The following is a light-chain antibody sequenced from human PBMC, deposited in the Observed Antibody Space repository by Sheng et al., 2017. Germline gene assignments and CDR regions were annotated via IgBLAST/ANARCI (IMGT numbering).Light chain of an antibody. CDR3: QQLNSYPYT. CDR2: AAS. Sequence: DIQMTQSPSSLSASVGDRVTITCRASQYISSYLNWYQQKPGKAPKVLIYAASSLQSGVPSRFSGIGSGTEFTLTISSLQPEDFATYYCQQLNSYPYTFGQGTKLEIK. V-gene: IGKV1-39*01. J-gene: IGKJ2*01. CDR1: QYISSY.